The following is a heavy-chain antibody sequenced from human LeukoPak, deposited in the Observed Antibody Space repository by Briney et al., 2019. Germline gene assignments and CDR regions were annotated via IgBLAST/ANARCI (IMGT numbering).Heavy chain of an antibody. Sequence: GRSLRLSCAAPGFMFSRLGMQWVRQAPGEGLEWVAMIWHDGSVEEYADSVKGRFTISRDNSQNTLYLQMNSLRDDDTAVYYCAKEGDQFRGYLDDWGKGTTVTVSS. D-gene: IGHD3-16*01. CDR2: IWHDGSVE. V-gene: IGHV3-33*06. CDR3: AKEGDQFRGYLDD. CDR1: GFMFSRLG. J-gene: IGHJ6*03.